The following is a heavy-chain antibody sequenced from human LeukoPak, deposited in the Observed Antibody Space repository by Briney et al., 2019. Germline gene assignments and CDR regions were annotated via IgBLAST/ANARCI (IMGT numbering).Heavy chain of an antibody. CDR3: ARRATIFGVVIHDAFDI. V-gene: IGHV5-51*01. CDR2: IYPGDSDT. D-gene: IGHD3-3*01. CDR1: GYSFTSYW. Sequence: GESLKISCKGSGYSFTSYWIGWVRQMPGKGLEWMGIIYPGDSDTRYSPSFQGQVTISADKSISTAYLQWSSLKASDTAMYYCARRATIFGVVIHDAFDIWGQGTMVTVSS. J-gene: IGHJ3*02.